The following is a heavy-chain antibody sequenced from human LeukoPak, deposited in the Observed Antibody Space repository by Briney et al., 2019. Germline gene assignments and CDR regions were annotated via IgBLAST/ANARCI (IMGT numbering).Heavy chain of an antibody. Sequence: ASVKVSCKTSGYTFTSYYIHWVRQAPGQGLEWMGGVVPLFGTANYAQKFQGRVTITADKSTDTVYMEVTSLRSEDTAVYFCASLRDGYNFLDYWGQGTLVTVSS. CDR3: ASLRDGYNFLDY. CDR1: GYTFTSYY. V-gene: IGHV1-69*06. CDR2: VVPLFGTA. D-gene: IGHD5-24*01. J-gene: IGHJ4*02.